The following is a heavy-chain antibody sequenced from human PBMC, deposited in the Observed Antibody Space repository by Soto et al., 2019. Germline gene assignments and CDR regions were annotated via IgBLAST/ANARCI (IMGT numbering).Heavy chain of an antibody. D-gene: IGHD3-22*01. CDR1: GGTFSSYA. CDR2: IIPIFGTA. CDR3: ARERGDYYDSSGYSSFDY. J-gene: IGHJ4*02. V-gene: IGHV1-69*06. Sequence: SVKVSCKASGGTFSSYAISWVRQAPGQGLEWMGGIIPIFGTANYAQKFQGRVTITADKSTSTAYMELSSLRSEDTAVYYCARERGDYYDSSGYSSFDYWGQGTLVTVSS.